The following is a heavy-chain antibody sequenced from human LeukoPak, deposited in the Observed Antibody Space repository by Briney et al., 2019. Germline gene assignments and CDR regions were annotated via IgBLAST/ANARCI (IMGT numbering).Heavy chain of an antibody. CDR1: AFTFSDYS. D-gene: IGHD3/OR15-3a*01. J-gene: IGHJ4*02. CDR3: ARVDRELDY. Sequence: GGSLRLSCAASAFTFSDYSMNWVRQAPGKGLEWVSYISGRSSTIYYADSVKGRFTISRDNAKNSMYLQMNSLRAEDTAVYYCARVDRELDYWGQGTLVTVSS. V-gene: IGHV3-48*01. CDR2: ISGRSSTI.